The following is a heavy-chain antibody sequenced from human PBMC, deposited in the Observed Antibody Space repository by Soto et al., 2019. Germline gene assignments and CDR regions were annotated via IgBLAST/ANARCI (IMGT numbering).Heavy chain of an antibody. CDR2: INAGNGNT. V-gene: IGHV1-3*01. J-gene: IGHJ4*02. Sequence: QVQLVQSGAEVKKPGASVKVYCKASGYTFTSYAMHWVRQAPGQRLEWMGWINAGNGNTKYSQKFQGRVTITRDTSSSTAYMELSSLRSEDTAVYYCARDLQADYWGQGTLVTVSS. CDR1: GYTFTSYA. CDR3: ARDLQADY.